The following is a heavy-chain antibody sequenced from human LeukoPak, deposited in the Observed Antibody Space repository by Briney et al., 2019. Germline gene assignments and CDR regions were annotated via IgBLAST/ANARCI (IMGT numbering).Heavy chain of an antibody. Sequence: RGGSLRLSCAVSGFTFDDYDIQWVRHAAGRGREWVSIISGHGHTTYYAASVKARFTISRDNAKNSVFLQMNTLRAEDTAVFYCAREDHCVTTTCYNYFDYWGQGTLVTVSS. V-gene: IGHV3-20*04. CDR2: ISGHGHTT. CDR1: GFTFDDYD. J-gene: IGHJ4*02. CDR3: AREDHCVTTTCYNYFDY. D-gene: IGHD2-2*02.